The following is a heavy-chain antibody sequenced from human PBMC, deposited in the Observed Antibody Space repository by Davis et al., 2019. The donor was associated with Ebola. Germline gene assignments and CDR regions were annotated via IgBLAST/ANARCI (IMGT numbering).Heavy chain of an antibody. CDR1: GFTFSSHW. CDR3: ARKRSFDY. CDR2: IKQDGSEK. J-gene: IGHJ4*02. D-gene: IGHD6-25*01. Sequence: GESLKISCAASGFTFSSHWMNWVRQAPGKGLEWVANIKQDGSEKYYVDSVKGRFTISRDNAKNSLYLQMNSLRAEDTAVYYCARKRSFDYWGQGTLVTVSS. V-gene: IGHV3-7*01.